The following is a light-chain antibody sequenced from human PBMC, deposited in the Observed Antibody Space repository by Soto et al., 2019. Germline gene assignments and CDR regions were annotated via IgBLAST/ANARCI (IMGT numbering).Light chain of an antibody. CDR1: QSIGYY. J-gene: IGKJ5*01. CDR3: QQHHSFSIT. V-gene: IGKV1-5*01. CDR2: DAS. Sequence: IEVTQYQSSLSASVGDRLTIACLASQSIGYYLNWYQQKPGKAPQLLIYDASNLQSGVPSRFSGSGSGTEFSLTISSLQPDDFATYYCQQHHSFSITFRHWT.